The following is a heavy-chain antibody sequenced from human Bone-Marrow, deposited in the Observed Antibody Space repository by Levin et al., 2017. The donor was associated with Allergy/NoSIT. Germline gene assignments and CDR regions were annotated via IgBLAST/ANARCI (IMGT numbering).Heavy chain of an antibody. CDR2: INSNGGTT. J-gene: IGHJ6*03. V-gene: IGHV3-48*03. CDR1: GFTFSSYE. CDR3: ARENDVVTGSYYYYIDV. Sequence: SCAASGFTFSSYEMNWVRQAPGKGLEWLSYINSNGGTTHYADSVKGRFTNSRDNAKNSLYLQMNSLRAEDTAVYYCARENDVVTGSYYYYIDVWGKGTTVTVSS. D-gene: IGHD2-21*02.